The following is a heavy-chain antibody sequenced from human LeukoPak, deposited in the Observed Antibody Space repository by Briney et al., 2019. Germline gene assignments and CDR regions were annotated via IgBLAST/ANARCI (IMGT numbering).Heavy chain of an antibody. Sequence: GGSLRLSCAACGFTFSDVWMSWVRQAPGKGLEWVANINQDGRGIYYVDSVKGRFSISRDNTNNLLYLQMNSLRAEDTAMYFCARDSYRSLDYWGQGTLVTVSS. V-gene: IGHV3-7*01. CDR1: GFTFSDVW. CDR2: INQDGRGI. D-gene: IGHD4-11*01. J-gene: IGHJ4*02. CDR3: ARDSYRSLDY.